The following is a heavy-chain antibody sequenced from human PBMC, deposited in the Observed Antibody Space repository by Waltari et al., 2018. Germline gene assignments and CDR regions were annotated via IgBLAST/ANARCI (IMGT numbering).Heavy chain of an antibody. Sequence: QVQLQESGPGLVKPSETLSLTCAVSGYSISRGYYWGWIRLPWGLEWIGSIYHSGSTYYNPSLKSRVTISVDTSKNQFSLKLSSVTAADTAVYYCARGRGVPAAMSMDVWGQGTTVTVSS. J-gene: IGHJ6*02. CDR1: GYSISRGYY. D-gene: IGHD2-2*01. CDR3: ARGRGVPAAMSMDV. V-gene: IGHV4-38-2*01. CDR2: IYHSGST.